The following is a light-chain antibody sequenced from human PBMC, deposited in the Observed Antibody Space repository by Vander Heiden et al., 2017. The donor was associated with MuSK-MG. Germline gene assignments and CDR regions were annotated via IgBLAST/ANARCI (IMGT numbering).Light chain of an antibody. CDR1: QTVSSN. J-gene: IGKJ2*01. CDR2: GAS. Sequence: VMSQPLATLSLSPVDRATRSCMASQTVSSNLAWYQQKPGQAPRLLIYGASTRATGIPARFSGSGSRTEFTLTISSLQSEDFAVYYCQQYNNWPRSTFGQGTKLEIK. CDR3: QQYNNWPRST. V-gene: IGKV3-15*01.